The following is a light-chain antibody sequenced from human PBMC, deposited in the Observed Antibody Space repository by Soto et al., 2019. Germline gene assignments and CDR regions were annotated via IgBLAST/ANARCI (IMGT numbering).Light chain of an antibody. CDR2: SAS. Sequence: IQLTQSPSSLSASVGDRVTITCRASQGITSYLAWYQQRPGKAPGLLIYSASTLQSGVPSRFSGSGYGTDFSLTISNLQPEDFATYYCQQLYSHPLTFGGGTEVDIK. V-gene: IGKV1-9*01. CDR3: QQLYSHPLT. J-gene: IGKJ4*01. CDR1: QGITSY.